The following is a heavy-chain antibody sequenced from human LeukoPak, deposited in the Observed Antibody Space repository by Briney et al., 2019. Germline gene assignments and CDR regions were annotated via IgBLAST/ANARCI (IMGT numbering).Heavy chain of an antibody. CDR1: GGSIRSYY. CDR2: IYYSGST. CDR3: ARRLPPYYYYMDV. Sequence: SETLSLTCTVSGGSIRSYYWSWIRQPPGKGLEWIGYIYYSGSTNYNPSLKSRVTISVDTSKNQFSLKLSSVTAADTAVYYCARRLPPYYYYMDVWGKGTTVTISS. D-gene: IGHD4-11*01. V-gene: IGHV4-59*12. J-gene: IGHJ6*03.